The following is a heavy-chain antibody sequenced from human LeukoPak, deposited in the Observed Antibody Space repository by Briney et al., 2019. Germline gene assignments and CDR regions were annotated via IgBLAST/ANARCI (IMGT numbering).Heavy chain of an antibody. J-gene: IGHJ6*02. CDR3: ARELTGSYIYFYGIDV. CDR2: SRNEANRYTT. D-gene: IGHD1-26*01. Sequence: GGSLRLSCAISGFSFSDHYMDWVRQAPGKGLEWVARSRNEANRYTTDYAASVKGRFTISRVESDNSLHLQMKSLTTEDTAVYYCARELTGSYIYFYGIDVWGQGTRSPSP. V-gene: IGHV3-72*01. CDR1: GFSFSDHY.